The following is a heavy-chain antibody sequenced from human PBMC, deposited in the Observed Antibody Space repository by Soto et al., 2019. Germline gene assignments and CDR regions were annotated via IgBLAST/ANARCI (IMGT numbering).Heavy chain of an antibody. V-gene: IGHV1-18*01. D-gene: IGHD2-2*01. CDR2: ISTFNGET. J-gene: IGHJ4*02. CDR3: ARDVGYCSSSTCLIDY. CDR1: GYTFHTYG. Sequence: VQLVQSGAEVKKPGASVRLSCKASGYTFHTYGISWVRQAPGQGLEWIGWISTFNGETRYAQKFQARVTVTTDTSTTTGYMELRSLSSDDTAVYYCARDVGYCSSSTCLIDYWCQGTLVTVSS.